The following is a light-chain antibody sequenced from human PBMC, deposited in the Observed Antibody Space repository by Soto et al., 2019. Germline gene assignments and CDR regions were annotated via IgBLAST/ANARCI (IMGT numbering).Light chain of an antibody. CDR3: GTWDSSLSAGV. V-gene: IGLV1-51*01. Sequence: QSVLTQPPSVSAAPGQKVTISCSGSSSNIGNNYVSWYQQFPGTAPKLLIYDNNKRPSGIPDRFSGSKSGTSATLGITGLQTGDEADYYRGTWDSSLSAGVFGGGTQLTVL. CDR1: SSNIGNNY. J-gene: IGLJ3*02. CDR2: DNN.